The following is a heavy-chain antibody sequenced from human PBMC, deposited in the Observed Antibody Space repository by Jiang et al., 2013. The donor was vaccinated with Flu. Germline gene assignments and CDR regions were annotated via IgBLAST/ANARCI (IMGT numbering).Heavy chain of an antibody. CDR3: ARRYYYDSSGRPHDAVHV. V-gene: IGHV4-59*01. J-gene: IGHJ3*01. CDR1: GGSINNYY. D-gene: IGHD3-22*01. CDR2: IYYNGSP. Sequence: PGLVKPSETLSLTCTVSGGSINNYYWSWIRQPPGKGPEWIGYIYYNGSPNYNPSLKSRVTTSIDTSKNQFSLKLSSVTAADTAVYYCARRYYYDSSGRPHDAVHVWGQGTMVTVSS.